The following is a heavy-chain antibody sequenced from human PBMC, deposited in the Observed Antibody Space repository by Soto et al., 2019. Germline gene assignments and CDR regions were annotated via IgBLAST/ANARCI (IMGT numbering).Heavy chain of an antibody. J-gene: IGHJ5*02. CDR1: GYTFTSYY. Sequence: GASVKVSCKASGYTFTSYYMHCVRQAPGQGLEWMGIVNPSGGSTSYAQKFQGRVTMTRDTSTSTVYMELSSLRSEDTAVYYCAREARSYYDSSGYRLFDPWGQGTLVTVSS. CDR3: AREARSYYDSSGYRLFDP. CDR2: VNPSGGST. D-gene: IGHD3-22*01. V-gene: IGHV1-46*03.